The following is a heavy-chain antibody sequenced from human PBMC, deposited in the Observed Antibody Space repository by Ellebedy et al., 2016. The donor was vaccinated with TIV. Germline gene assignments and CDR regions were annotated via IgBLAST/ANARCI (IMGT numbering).Heavy chain of an antibody. CDR2: ISSSGTTK. CDR3: AKDRSRNSDY. Sequence: LSLTCAASGFPFSSFEFNWVRQSRGKGLEWVSYISSSGTTKYYADSVKGRFTISRDNAKNTLYLQMNSLRAEDTAVYYCAKDRSRNSDYWGQGTLVTVSS. D-gene: IGHD2/OR15-2a*01. CDR1: GFPFSSFE. J-gene: IGHJ4*02. V-gene: IGHV3-48*03.